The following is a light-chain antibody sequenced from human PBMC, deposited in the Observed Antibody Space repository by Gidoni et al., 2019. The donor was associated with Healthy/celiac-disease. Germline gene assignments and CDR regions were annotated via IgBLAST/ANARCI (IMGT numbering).Light chain of an antibody. CDR1: SLRRYY. Sequence: SSALTQDPAVSVALGQTVRITCQGDSLRRYYASLYQQKPGQAPVLVIYGKNNRPSGTPDRFSGSSSGNTASLTITGAQAEDEADYHCNSRDSSDNHPLFGGGTKLTVL. V-gene: IGLV3-19*01. CDR2: GKN. J-gene: IGLJ3*02. CDR3: NSRDSSDNHPL.